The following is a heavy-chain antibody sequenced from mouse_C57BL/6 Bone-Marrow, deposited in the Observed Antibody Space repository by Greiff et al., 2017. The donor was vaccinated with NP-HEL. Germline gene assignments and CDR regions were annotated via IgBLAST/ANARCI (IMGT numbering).Heavy chain of an antibody. CDR3: ATYYSLYYFDY. J-gene: IGHJ2*01. CDR1: GFSLTSYG. CDR2: IWSGGST. Sequence: VKLVESGPGLVQPSQSLSITCTVSGFSLTSYGVHWVRQSPGKGLEWLGVIWSGGSTDYNAAFISRLSISKDNSKSQVFFKMNSLQADDTAIYYCATYYSLYYFDYWGQGTTLTVSS. V-gene: IGHV2-2*01. D-gene: IGHD2-12*01.